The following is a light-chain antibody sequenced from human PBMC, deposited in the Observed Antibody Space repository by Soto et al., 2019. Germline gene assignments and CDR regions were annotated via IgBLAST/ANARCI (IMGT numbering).Light chain of an antibody. CDR2: QGS. J-gene: IGKJ1*01. Sequence: DVVMTQSPLSLSVTLGQPASISCRSSQGLVYSDGNTFLNWFHQRPGQSPRRLIYQGSNRDSGVPDRFSGSGSGTDYTLTISRVEAEDVGIYYCVQGTHWPWTFGQGTKVEIK. CDR3: VQGTHWPWT. CDR1: QGLVYSDGNTF. V-gene: IGKV2-30*01.